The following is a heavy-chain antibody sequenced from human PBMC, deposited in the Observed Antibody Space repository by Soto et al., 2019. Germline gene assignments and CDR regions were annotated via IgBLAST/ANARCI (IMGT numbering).Heavy chain of an antibody. CDR1: GYSFAGYW. CDR3: ARQIYDADTGPNFQYYFDS. CDR2: IDPSDSQT. J-gene: IGHJ4*02. D-gene: IGHD5-18*01. V-gene: IGHV5-10-1*01. Sequence: GESRKISCKGSGYSFAGYWITWVRQKPGKGLEWMGRIDPSDSQTYYSPSFRGHVTISVTKSITTVFLQWSSLRASDTAMYYCARQIYDADTGPNFQYYFDSWGQGTPVTVSS.